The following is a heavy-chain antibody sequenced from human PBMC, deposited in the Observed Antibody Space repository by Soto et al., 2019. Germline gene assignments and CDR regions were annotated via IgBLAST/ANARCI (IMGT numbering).Heavy chain of an antibody. J-gene: IGHJ4*02. V-gene: IGHV1-8*01. CDR2: MNPNTGNA. Sequence: QVQLVQSGAEVRKPGASVKVSCEASGYTFTSYDIYWVRQASGQGLEWMGWMNPNTGNAGYAQKFQGRVTMTSDSSKSTAHMELSSLRSEDTAVYYFARRAETNGLNGFGADKYYFDFWGQGTLVTVSS. D-gene: IGHD3-3*01. CDR1: GYTFTSYD. CDR3: ARRAETNGLNGFGADKYYFDF.